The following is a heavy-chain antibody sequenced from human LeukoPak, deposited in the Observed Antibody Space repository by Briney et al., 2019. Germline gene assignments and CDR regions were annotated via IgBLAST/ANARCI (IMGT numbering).Heavy chain of an antibody. J-gene: IGHJ4*02. D-gene: IGHD3-10*01. CDR1: GGSISSYY. CDR2: IYYSGST. CDR3: ARLVRDTMVRGVVSSFDY. Sequence: SETLSLTCTVSGGSISSYYWSWIRQPPGKGLEWIGYIYYSGSTNYNPSLKGRVTISVDTSKNQFSLKLSSVTAADTAVYYCARLVRDTMVRGVVSSFDYWGQGTLVTVSS. V-gene: IGHV4-59*01.